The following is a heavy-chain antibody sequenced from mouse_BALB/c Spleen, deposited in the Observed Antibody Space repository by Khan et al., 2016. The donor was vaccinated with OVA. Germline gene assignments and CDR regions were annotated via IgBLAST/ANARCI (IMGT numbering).Heavy chain of an antibody. V-gene: IGHV5-4*02. CDR1: GFTFSDYY. CDR2: ISDGGSST. CDR3: ARAGYGGFAY. D-gene: IGHD1-1*02. J-gene: IGHJ3*01. Sequence: EVELVESGGGLVKPGGSLKLSCAASGFTFSDYYMYWVRQTPEKRLEWVATISDGGSSTTYPDSIEGRFTISRDNAKNTLYLQMSSLKSEDTAMYYCARAGYGGFAYWGQGTLVTVSA.